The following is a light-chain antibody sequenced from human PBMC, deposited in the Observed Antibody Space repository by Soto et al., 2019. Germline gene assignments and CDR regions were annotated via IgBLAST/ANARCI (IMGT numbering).Light chain of an antibody. CDR3: QQYFEWPPMT. CDR2: GAS. Sequence: VMTQSPATLSVSPGERATLSCWASETVATNLAWYQQKPGQAPRLLISGASTRAAGISDRFRGRGSGTEFTLTISSLRSEDSAIYYCQQYFEWPPMTFGQGPKVEI. V-gene: IGKV3-15*01. J-gene: IGKJ1*01. CDR1: ETVATN.